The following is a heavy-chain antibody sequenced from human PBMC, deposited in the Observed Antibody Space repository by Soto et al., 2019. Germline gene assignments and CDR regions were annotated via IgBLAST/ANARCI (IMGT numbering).Heavy chain of an antibody. V-gene: IGHV1-69*06. D-gene: IGHD5-12*01. J-gene: IGHJ6*02. CDR3: ARGRRLARGYYGMDV. CDR2: IIPIFGTA. Sequence: SVKVSCKASGGTFSSYAISWVRQAPGQGLEWMGGIIPIFGTANYAQRFQGRVTITADKSTSTAYMELSSLRSEDTAVYYCARGRRLARGYYGMDVWGQGTTVTVSS. CDR1: GGTFSSYA.